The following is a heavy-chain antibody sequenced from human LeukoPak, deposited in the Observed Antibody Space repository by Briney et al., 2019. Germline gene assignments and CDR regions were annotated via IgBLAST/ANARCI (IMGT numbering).Heavy chain of an antibody. CDR3: AKDKGGIPRRYYFDY. D-gene: IGHD3-16*01. V-gene: IGHV3-53*01. J-gene: IGHJ4*02. Sequence: PGGSLRLSCAASGFIVSSNYMSWVRQAPGKGLEWVSVIYSGGSTYYADSVKGRFTISRDNSKNTLYLQMNSLRAEDTAVYYCAKDKGGIPRRYYFDYWGQGTLVTVSS. CDR2: IYSGGST. CDR1: GFIVSSNY.